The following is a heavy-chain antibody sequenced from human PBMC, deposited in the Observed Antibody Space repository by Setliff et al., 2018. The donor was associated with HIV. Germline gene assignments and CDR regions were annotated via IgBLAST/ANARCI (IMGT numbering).Heavy chain of an antibody. Sequence: GGSLRLSCVASGFTFSNYDMIWDRQAPGKGLEWISYISSSGSPIYHADSVEGRFTTSRDNAKNSLYLLMDSLGVEDTAVYYCATGSYSSVWYGFDYWGQGTLVTVSS. J-gene: IGHJ4*02. CDR2: ISSSGSPI. V-gene: IGHV3-48*03. D-gene: IGHD6-19*01. CDR3: ATGSYSSVWYGFDY. CDR1: GFTFSNYD.